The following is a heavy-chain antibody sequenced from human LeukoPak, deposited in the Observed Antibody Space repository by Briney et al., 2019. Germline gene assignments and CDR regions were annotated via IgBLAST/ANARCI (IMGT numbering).Heavy chain of an antibody. Sequence: GGSLRLSCAATGFTFSRSEMSWVRQAPGKGLEWVSYISSSGSSMFYADSVKGRFTISRDNAKNSLYLQMISLRAEDTAVYYCARENQQLDAFDIWGQGTMVTVSS. D-gene: IGHD6-13*01. CDR3: ARENQQLDAFDI. J-gene: IGHJ3*02. V-gene: IGHV3-48*03. CDR2: ISSSGSSM. CDR1: GFTFSRSE.